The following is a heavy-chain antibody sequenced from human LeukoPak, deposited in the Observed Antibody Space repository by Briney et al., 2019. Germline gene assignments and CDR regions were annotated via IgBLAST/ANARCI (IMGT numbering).Heavy chain of an antibody. CDR2: IYYSGST. CDR1: GGSISSYY. J-gene: IGHJ6*03. D-gene: IGHD4/OR15-4a*01. Sequence: PSETLSLTCTVSGGSISSYYWSWIRQPPGKGLEWIGYIYYSGSTNYNPSLKSRVTISVDTSKNQFSLKLSSVTAADTAVYYCARGGFRLSPLYYYYYMDVWGKGTTVTVSS. CDR3: ARGGFRLSPLYYYYYMDV. V-gene: IGHV4-59*12.